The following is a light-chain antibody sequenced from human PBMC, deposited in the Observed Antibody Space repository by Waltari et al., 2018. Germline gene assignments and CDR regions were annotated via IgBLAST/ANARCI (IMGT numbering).Light chain of an antibody. V-gene: IGLV2-14*03. CDR3: GSYTGSDIYL. J-gene: IGLJ1*01. CDR1: SSDIGAYNY. Sequence: QSALTQPASVSGSPGQSITISCTGTSSDIGAYNYVSWYQQHPGKVPKVIIYNVNERPSRVSSRFSRSKSCNTSSLTISGLQAEDEADYYCGSYTGSDIYLFGPGTKVTVL. CDR2: NVN.